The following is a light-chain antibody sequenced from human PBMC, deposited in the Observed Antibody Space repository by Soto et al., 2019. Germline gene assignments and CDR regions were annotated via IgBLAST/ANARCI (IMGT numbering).Light chain of an antibody. Sequence: QSVLTQPASVSGSPGQSITISCTGTSSDVGAYDYVSWYRQHPGEVPKLMIFDVSDRPSGVSNRFSGSKSGNTASLTISGLQAEDEADYYCSSFTTSTSYVFGTGTKLTVL. J-gene: IGLJ1*01. V-gene: IGLV2-14*03. CDR2: DVS. CDR1: SSDVGAYDY. CDR3: SSFTTSTSYV.